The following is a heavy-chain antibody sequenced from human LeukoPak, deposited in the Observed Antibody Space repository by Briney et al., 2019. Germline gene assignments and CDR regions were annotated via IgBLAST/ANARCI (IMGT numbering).Heavy chain of an antibody. CDR3: ARDSSGYDTLDY. J-gene: IGHJ4*02. CDR1: GGSISSYY. D-gene: IGHD5-12*01. Sequence: SETLSLTCTVSGGSISSYYWSWIRQPPGKGLEWIGYIYYSGSTYYNPSLKSRVTISVDTSKNQFSLKLSSVTAADTAVYYCARDSSGYDTLDYWGRGTLVTVSS. V-gene: IGHV4-59*01. CDR2: IYYSGST.